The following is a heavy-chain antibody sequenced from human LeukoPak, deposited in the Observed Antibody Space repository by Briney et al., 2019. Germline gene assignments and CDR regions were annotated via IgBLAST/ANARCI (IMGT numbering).Heavy chain of an antibody. CDR3: ARGPKAVVVS. CDR2: INHSGST. V-gene: IGHV4-34*01. CDR1: GGSFSGYY. D-gene: IGHD3-22*01. J-gene: IGHJ5*02. Sequence: SETLSLTCAVYGGSFSGYYWSWIRQPPGKGLEWIGEINHSGSTNYNPSLKSRVTISVDTSKNQFSLKLSSVTAADTAVYYCARGPKAVVVSWGQGTLVTVSS.